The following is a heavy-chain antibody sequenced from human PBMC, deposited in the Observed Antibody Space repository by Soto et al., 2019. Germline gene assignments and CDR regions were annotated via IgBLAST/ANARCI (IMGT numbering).Heavy chain of an antibody. CDR3: ATAPGPY. J-gene: IGHJ4*02. CDR1: GCSISSYY. Sequence: SETLSLTCTFSGCSISSYYWSWIRQPPGKGLEWIGYIYYSGSTNYNPSLKSRVTISVDRSKNQFSLKLSSVTAADTAVYYCATAPGPYWGQGTLVTVSS. D-gene: IGHD2-21*02. V-gene: IGHV4-59*12. CDR2: IYYSGST.